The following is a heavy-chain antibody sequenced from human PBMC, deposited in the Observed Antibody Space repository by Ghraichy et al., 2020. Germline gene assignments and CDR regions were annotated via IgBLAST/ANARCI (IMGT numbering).Heavy chain of an antibody. V-gene: IGHV3-48*02. D-gene: IGHD4-23*01. Sequence: GGSLRLSCVGSGFTFSGYGMNWVRQSPGKGLEWVSYITSGSRSKFYADSVKGRFTVSRDNAQNSLSLQMNSLRDEDTAVYYCARASTVVRFYYYGGMDVWGQGTTVPVPS. CDR2: ITSGSRSK. CDR3: ARASTVVRFYYYGGMDV. J-gene: IGHJ6*01. CDR1: GFTFSGYG.